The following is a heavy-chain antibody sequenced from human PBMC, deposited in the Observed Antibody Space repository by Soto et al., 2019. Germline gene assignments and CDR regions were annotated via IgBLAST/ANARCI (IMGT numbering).Heavy chain of an antibody. J-gene: IGHJ4*02. CDR1: GFTFSSYA. V-gene: IGHV3-23*01. Sequence: GGSLRLSCAASGFTFSSYAMSWVRQAPGKGLEWVSAISGSGGSTYYADSVKGRFTISRDNSKNTLYLQMNSLRAEDTAVYYCAKDHARYSSSPIDYWGQGTLVTVSS. CDR3: AKDHARYSSSPIDY. CDR2: ISGSGGST. D-gene: IGHD6-6*01.